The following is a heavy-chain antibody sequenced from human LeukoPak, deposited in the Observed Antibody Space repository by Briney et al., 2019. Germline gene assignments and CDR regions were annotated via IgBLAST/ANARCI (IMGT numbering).Heavy chain of an antibody. J-gene: IGHJ3*02. D-gene: IGHD1-26*01. Sequence: SVKVSCKAPGGTFNVYAISWVRPAPGQGPEWMGRINPIFGTTNYAQKFQGRVTITAEKFTSTAYMELSSLRSEDTAVYYCARGSGNYYVDIWGQGTMVTVSS. CDR1: GGTFNVYA. V-gene: IGHV1-69*06. CDR3: ARGSGNYYVDI. CDR2: INPIFGTT.